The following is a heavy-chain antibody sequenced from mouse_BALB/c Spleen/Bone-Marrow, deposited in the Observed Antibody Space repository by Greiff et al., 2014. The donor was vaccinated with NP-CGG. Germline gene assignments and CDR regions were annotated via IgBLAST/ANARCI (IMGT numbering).Heavy chain of an antibody. CDR1: GYAFTNYL. D-gene: IGHD4-1*01. J-gene: IGHJ4*01. CDR2: INPGSGGT. V-gene: IGHV1-54*01. CDR3: ARCLTGTSALDF. Sequence: VQLQQSGAELVRPGTSVKVSCKASGYAFTNYLIDWVKQRPGQGLEWIGVINPGSGGTNYNEKFRGKATPTADKSSSTAYMQLSSLTSDDSAVYFCARCLTGTSALDFWGQGTSVTVSS.